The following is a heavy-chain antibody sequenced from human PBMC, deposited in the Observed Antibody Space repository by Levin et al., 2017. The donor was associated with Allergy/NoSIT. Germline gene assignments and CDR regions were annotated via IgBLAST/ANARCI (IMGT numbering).Heavy chain of an antibody. J-gene: IGHJ4*02. V-gene: IGHV3-74*01. D-gene: IGHD4-17*01. CDR1: GFTFSSYW. CDR3: ARGGYGDYLGSLDY. Sequence: GGSLRLSCAASGFTFSSYWMHWVRQAPGKGLVWVSRINSDGSSTSYADSVKGRFTISRDNAKNTLYLQMNSLRAEDTAVYYCARGGYGDYLGSLDYWGQGTLVTVSS. CDR2: INSDGSST.